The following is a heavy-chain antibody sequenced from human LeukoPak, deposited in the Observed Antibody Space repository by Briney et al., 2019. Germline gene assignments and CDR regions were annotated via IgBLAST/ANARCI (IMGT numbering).Heavy chain of an antibody. V-gene: IGHV3-21*01. CDR3: ARGSQLGLDY. CDR1: GFTFSSYS. J-gene: IGHJ4*02. Sequence: GGSLRLSCAASGFTFSSYSMNWVRQAPGKGLEWVSSISSSSSYIHYADSVKGRFTISRDNAKNSLYLQMNSLRAEDTAVYYCARGSQLGLDYWGQGTLVTVSS. D-gene: IGHD1-1*01. CDR2: ISSSSSYI.